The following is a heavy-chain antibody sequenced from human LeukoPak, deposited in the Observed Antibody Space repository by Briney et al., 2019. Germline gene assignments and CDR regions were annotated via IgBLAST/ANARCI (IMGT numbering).Heavy chain of an antibody. D-gene: IGHD3-10*01. CDR2: IYYSGST. V-gene: IGHV4-39*07. Sequence: PSETLSLTCTVSGGSISSSSYYWGWIRQPPGKGLEWIGSIYYSGSTYYNPSLKSRVTISVDTSKNQFSLKLSSVTAADTAVYYCASGLGGSGSSYWGQGTLVTVSS. CDR3: ASGLGGSGSSY. CDR1: GGSISSSSYY. J-gene: IGHJ4*02.